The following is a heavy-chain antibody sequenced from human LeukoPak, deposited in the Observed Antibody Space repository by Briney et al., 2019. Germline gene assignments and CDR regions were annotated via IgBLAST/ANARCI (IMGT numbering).Heavy chain of an antibody. CDR2: IYYSGST. Sequence: SETLSLTCTVSAGSISSGDYYRSWIRQPPGKGLEWIGYIYYSGSTYYNPSLKSRVTISVDTSKNQFSLKMSYVTAADTAIYYCERQQHLDISGYYTGCYYYGMDVWGQGTTVTVSS. CDR1: AGSISSGDYY. CDR3: ERQQHLDISGYYTGCYYYGMDV. J-gene: IGHJ6*02. D-gene: IGHD3-22*01. V-gene: IGHV4-30-4*02.